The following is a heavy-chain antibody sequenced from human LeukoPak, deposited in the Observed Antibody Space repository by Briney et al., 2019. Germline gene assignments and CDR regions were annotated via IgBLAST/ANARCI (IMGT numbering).Heavy chain of an antibody. CDR3: ASVLDFYGSGSTAYFDY. CDR1: GYTSTSYG. Sequence: ASVKVSCKASGYTSTSYGISWVRQAPGQGLEWMGWISAYNGNTNYAQKLQGRVTMTTDTSTSTAYMELSSLRSEDTAVYYCASVLDFYGSGSTAYFDYWGQGTLVTVSS. J-gene: IGHJ4*02. D-gene: IGHD3-10*01. V-gene: IGHV1-18*01. CDR2: ISAYNGNT.